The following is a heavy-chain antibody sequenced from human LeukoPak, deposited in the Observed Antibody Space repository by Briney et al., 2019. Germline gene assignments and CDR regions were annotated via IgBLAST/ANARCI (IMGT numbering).Heavy chain of an antibody. V-gene: IGHV4-34*08. D-gene: IGHD3-22*01. J-gene: IGHJ1*01. CDR3: AYSSGFQQQ. CDR1: GFTFSSYA. CDR2: INHSGST. Sequence: IPGGSLRLSCAASGFTFSSYAMSWIRQPPGKGLEWIGEINHSGSTDYNPSLKSRVTISVDTSKNQFSLKLSSVTAADTAVYYCAYSSGFQQQWGQGTLVTVSS.